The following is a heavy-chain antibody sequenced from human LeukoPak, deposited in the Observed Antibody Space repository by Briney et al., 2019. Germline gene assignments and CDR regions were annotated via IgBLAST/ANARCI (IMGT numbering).Heavy chain of an antibody. J-gene: IGHJ6*02. V-gene: IGHV4-59*08. CDR3: ARHAGYRSGWYGTYGMDV. D-gene: IGHD6-19*01. Sequence: SETLSLTCTVSGGSISGYYWSWIRQPPGKGLEWIGYIYYSGSTNYNPSLKSRVTISVDTSKNQFSLKLRSVTAADTAVYYCARHAGYRSGWYGTYGMDVWGQGTTVTVSS. CDR2: IYYSGST. CDR1: GGSISGYY.